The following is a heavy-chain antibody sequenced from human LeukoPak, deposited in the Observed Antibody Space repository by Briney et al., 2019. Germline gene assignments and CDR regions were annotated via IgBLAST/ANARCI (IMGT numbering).Heavy chain of an antibody. Sequence: SETLSLTCPVSGDFVSRYYWSWIRQPPGKGLEWIGYIYDSGSTSYNPSLKSRVTLSQDTSKNQFSLKLSSVTTADTAVYYCARHGGTRITLIQVYYFDYWGQGTLVTVSS. CDR3: ARHGGTRITLIQVYYFDY. D-gene: IGHD4-11*01. CDR2: IYDSGST. V-gene: IGHV4-59*08. CDR1: GDFVSRYY. J-gene: IGHJ4*02.